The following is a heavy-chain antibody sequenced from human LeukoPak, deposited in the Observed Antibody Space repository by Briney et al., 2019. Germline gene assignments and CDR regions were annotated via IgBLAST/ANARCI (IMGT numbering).Heavy chain of an antibody. CDR2: IYTSGST. J-gene: IGHJ6*03. D-gene: IGHD1-26*01. Sequence: PSETLSLTCTVSGGSISSGSYYWSWLRQPARKGLEWIGRIYTSGSTNYNPSLKSRVTISVDTSKNQFSLKLSSVTAADTAVYYCARSGSGGATMNYMDVWGKGTTVTISS. V-gene: IGHV4-61*02. CDR3: ARSGSGGATMNYMDV. CDR1: GGSISSGSYY.